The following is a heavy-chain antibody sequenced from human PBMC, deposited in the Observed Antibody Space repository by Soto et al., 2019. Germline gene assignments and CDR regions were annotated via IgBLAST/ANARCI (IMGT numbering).Heavy chain of an antibody. CDR1: GGTFSSYA. Sequence: QVQLVQSGAEVKKPGSSVKVSCKASGGTFSSYAISWVRQAPGQGLEWMGGIIPIFGTANYAQKFQGRVTITADESTSTAYMELSSLRSEDSAVYYCARDYVSSGYYSYWYFDLWGRGTLVTVSS. D-gene: IGHD3-22*01. V-gene: IGHV1-69*01. CDR2: IIPIFGTA. J-gene: IGHJ2*01. CDR3: ARDYVSSGYYSYWYFDL.